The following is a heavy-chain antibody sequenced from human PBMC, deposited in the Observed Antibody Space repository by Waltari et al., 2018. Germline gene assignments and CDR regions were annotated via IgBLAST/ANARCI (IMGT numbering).Heavy chain of an antibody. CDR2: ISGSGGST. V-gene: IGHV3-23*01. J-gene: IGHJ3*02. CDR3: AKLLGGSGSYYKLDAFDI. CDR1: GFTFSSYA. D-gene: IGHD3-10*01. Sequence: EVQLLESGGGLVQPGGSLRLSCAASGFTFSSYAMSWVRQAPGKGLEWVSAISGSGGSTYYAESVKGRFTISRDNSKNTLYLQMNSLRAEDTAVYYCAKLLGGSGSYYKLDAFDIWGQGTMVTVSS.